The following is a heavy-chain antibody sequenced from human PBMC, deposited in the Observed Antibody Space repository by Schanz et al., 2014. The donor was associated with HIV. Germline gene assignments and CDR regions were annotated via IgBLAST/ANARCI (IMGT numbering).Heavy chain of an antibody. CDR3: AVVGTHSYGRDFYT. J-gene: IGHJ4*02. V-gene: IGHV1-8*02. D-gene: IGHD5-18*01. CDR1: GYTFTDYY. CDR2: MNPNSGNT. Sequence: QVQLVQSGAEVKKPGASVKVSCKSSGYTFTDYYIHWVRQAPGQGLEWMEWMNPNSGNTGFAQKFQGRVTMTRNTSISTAYMELSSLRSEDTAMYYCAVVGTHSYGRDFYTWGQGTLVSVSS.